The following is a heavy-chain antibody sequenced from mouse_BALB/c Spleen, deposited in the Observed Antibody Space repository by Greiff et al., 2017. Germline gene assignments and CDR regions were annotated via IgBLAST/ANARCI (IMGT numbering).Heavy chain of an antibody. Sequence: EVKVVESGGGLVKPGGSLKLSCAASGFTFSSYAMSWVRQTPEKRLEWVASISSGGSTYYPDSVKGRFTISRDNARNILYLQMSSLRSEDTAMYYCARAYYYGSRYFDVWGAGTTVTVSS. CDR3: ARAYYYGSRYFDV. J-gene: IGHJ1*01. CDR1: GFTFSSYA. CDR2: ISSGGST. V-gene: IGHV5-6-5*01. D-gene: IGHD1-1*01.